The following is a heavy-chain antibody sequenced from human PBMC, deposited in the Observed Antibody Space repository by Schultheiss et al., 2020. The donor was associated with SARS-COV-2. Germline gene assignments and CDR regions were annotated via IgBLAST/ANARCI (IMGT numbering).Heavy chain of an antibody. CDR2: ISYDGSNK. D-gene: IGHD1-1*01. CDR3: AREATVTLDY. V-gene: IGHV3-30*07. Sequence: GGSLRLSCAASEFTFSSYAMNWVRQAPGKGLEWVAVISYDGSNKYYADSVKGRFTISRDNSKDTLYLQMNSLRAEDTAVYYCAREATVTLDYWGQGTLVTVSS. J-gene: IGHJ4*02. CDR1: EFTFSSYA.